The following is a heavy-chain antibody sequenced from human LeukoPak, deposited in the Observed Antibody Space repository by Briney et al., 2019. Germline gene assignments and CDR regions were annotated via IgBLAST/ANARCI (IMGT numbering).Heavy chain of an antibody. Sequence: SETLSLTCTVSDASISGYYWSWIRQPPGKGLEWIGSIHFSGSTNYNPSLKSRVTMSVDTSKNQFSLKLSSVTAADTAVYYCARDSPRDYYDSSGYYYYAFDIWGQGTMVTVSS. J-gene: IGHJ3*02. CDR3: ARDSPRDYYDSSGYYYYAFDI. V-gene: IGHV4-59*12. D-gene: IGHD3-22*01. CDR2: IHFSGST. CDR1: DASISGYY.